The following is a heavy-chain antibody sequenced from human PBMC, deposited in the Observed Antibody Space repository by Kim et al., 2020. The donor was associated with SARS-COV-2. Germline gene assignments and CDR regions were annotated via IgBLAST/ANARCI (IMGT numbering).Heavy chain of an antibody. D-gene: IGHD3-16*01. CDR2: ISWNSGSI. V-gene: IGHV3-9*01. Sequence: GGSLRLSCAASGFTFDDYAMHWVRQAPGKGLEWVSGISWNSGSIGYADSVKGRFTISRDNAKTSLYLQMNSLRAEDTALYYCTNAIYRGGVAAVGYWGQGTLVTVSS. CDR1: GFTFDDYA. CDR3: TNAIYRGGVAAVGY. J-gene: IGHJ4*02.